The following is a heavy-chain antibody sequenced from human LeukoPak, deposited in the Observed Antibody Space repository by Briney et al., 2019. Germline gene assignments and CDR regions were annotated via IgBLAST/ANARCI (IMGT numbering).Heavy chain of an antibody. CDR1: GFTFSSYG. Sequence: GGSLRLSCAASGFTFSSYGMHWVRQAPGKGLEWVSSISSSSSYIYYADSVKGRFTISRDNAKNSLYLQMDSLRAEDTAVYYCARDKYTGDSYFAYWGQGIVVTVSS. CDR2: ISSSSSYI. V-gene: IGHV3-21*01. CDR3: ARDKYTGDSYFAY. D-gene: IGHD1-1*01. J-gene: IGHJ4*02.